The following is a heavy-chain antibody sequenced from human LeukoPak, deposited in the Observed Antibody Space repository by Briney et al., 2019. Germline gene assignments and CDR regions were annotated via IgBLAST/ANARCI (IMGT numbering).Heavy chain of an antibody. CDR3: TRDLMDYDVSTGLHHYYMDV. V-gene: IGHV3-21*01. CDR1: GFTFSTYT. J-gene: IGHJ6*02. Sequence: PGGSLRLSCAAPGFTFSTYTMNWVRQAPGEGLEWVSSISSSSDYIYHADSVKGRFTISRDNAKNSLYLQMNTLRVEDTAVYYCTRDLMDYDVSTGLHHYYMDVWGQGTTVTVSS. CDR2: ISSSSDYI. D-gene: IGHD3-9*01.